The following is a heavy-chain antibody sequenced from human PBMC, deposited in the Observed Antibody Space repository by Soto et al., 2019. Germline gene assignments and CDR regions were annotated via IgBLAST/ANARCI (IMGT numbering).Heavy chain of an antibody. CDR3: ARASYGGDYFDY. J-gene: IGHJ4*02. Sequence: GGSLRLSCGASGFTFSRDWMTWVRQAPGKGLEWVANIKEDGSEKYYVDSVKGRFTISRDNAKNSLYLQMNSLRAEDTAVYYCARASYGGDYFDYWGQGTLVTVSS. D-gene: IGHD4-17*01. V-gene: IGHV3-7*02. CDR1: GFTFSRDW. CDR2: IKEDGSEK.